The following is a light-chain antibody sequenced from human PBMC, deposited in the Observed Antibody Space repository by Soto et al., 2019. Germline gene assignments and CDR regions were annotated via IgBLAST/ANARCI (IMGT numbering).Light chain of an antibody. J-gene: IGKJ5*01. CDR3: QQYNDCPFT. CDR1: QDVSNY. V-gene: IGKV1-33*01. CDR2: DAS. Sequence: DIQMTQSPSSLSGSVGERGSISCQASQDVSNYLNWYQQKPGKAPSLLIYDASTMETGIPARFSGSGSGTEFTFTISSLQSEDFATYYCQQYNDCPFTFGHGTRLDIK.